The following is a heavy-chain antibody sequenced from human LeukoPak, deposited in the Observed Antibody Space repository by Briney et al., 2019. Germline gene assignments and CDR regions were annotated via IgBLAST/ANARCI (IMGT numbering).Heavy chain of an antibody. CDR3: VRGSSANYDT. CDR1: GFTVSSNY. Sequence: GGSLRLSCAASGFTVSSNYVSWVRQAPGKGLQWVSSITRSGDNTYYADSVKGRFTISRDNTKNTLHLQVNSLRAEDTAVYYCVRGSSANYDTWGQGTLVTVSS. V-gene: IGHV3-53*01. D-gene: IGHD4/OR15-4a*01. J-gene: IGHJ5*02. CDR2: ITRSGDNT.